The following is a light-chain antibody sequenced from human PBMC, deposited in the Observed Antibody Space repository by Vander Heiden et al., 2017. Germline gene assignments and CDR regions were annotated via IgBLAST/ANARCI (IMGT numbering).Light chain of an antibody. V-gene: IGKV1-17*01. Sequence: DIQMTTSPSSLSASVGDRVTITCRASQGIRNDLDWYQQKPGKAPKRLIYVASSLQSGVPSRFSGSGSGTEFTLTISSLQPEDFATYYCLQRNGYPLTFGGGTKVELK. J-gene: IGKJ4*01. CDR1: QGIRND. CDR3: LQRNGYPLT. CDR2: VAS.